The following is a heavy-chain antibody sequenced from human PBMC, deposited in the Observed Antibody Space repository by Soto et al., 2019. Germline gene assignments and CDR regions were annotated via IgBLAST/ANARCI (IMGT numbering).Heavy chain of an antibody. J-gene: IGHJ5*02. Sequence: GGSLRLSCAASGFTFSSYSMNWVRQAPGKGLEWVSSISSSSSYIYYADSVKGRFTISRDNAKNSLYLQMNSLRAEDTAVYYCARPIRRYCSSTSCLPVDPWGQGTLVTVSS. V-gene: IGHV3-21*01. CDR1: GFTFSSYS. CDR3: ARPIRRYCSSTSCLPVDP. D-gene: IGHD2-2*01. CDR2: ISSSSSYI.